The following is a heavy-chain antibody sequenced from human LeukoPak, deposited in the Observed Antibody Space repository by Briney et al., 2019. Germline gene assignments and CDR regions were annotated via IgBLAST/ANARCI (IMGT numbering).Heavy chain of an antibody. J-gene: IGHJ4*02. Sequence: GGSLRLSCAASGFTFSDYYMSWVRQAPGKGLEWVGRIKSTPDGGTTDYAAPVKGRFTISRDDSENILYLQMNSLKTEDTAVYYCTTYVCSGGSCYYFDYWGPGTLVTVSS. V-gene: IGHV3-15*01. CDR2: IKSTPDGGTT. CDR1: GFTFSDYY. D-gene: IGHD2-15*01. CDR3: TTYVCSGGSCYYFDY.